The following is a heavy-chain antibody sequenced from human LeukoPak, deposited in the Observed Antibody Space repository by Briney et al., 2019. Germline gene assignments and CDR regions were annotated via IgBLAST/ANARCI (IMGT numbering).Heavy chain of an antibody. CDR3: ARACGKVGATCY. V-gene: IGHV1-69*04. CDR1: GGTFSSYA. J-gene: IGHJ4*02. CDR2: IIPILGIA. Sequence: GASVKVSCKASGGTFSSYAISWVRQAPGQGLEWMGRIIPILGIANYAQKFQGRVTITADKSTSTAYMELSSLRSEDTAVCYCARACGKVGATCYWGQGTLVTVSS. D-gene: IGHD1-26*01.